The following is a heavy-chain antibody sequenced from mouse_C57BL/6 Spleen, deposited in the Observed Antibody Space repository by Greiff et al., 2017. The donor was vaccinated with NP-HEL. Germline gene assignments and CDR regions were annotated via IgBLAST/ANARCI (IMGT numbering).Heavy chain of an antibody. CDR1: GYTFTSYW. CDR3: ARGTAPLMDY. D-gene: IGHD1-2*01. J-gene: IGHJ4*01. Sequence: QVQLKQPGAELVKPGASVKLSCKASGYTFTSYWMHWVKQRPGQGLEWIGMIHPNSGSTNYNEKFKSKATLTVDKSSSTAYMQLSSLTSEDSAVYYCARGTAPLMDYWGQGTSVTVSS. CDR2: IHPNSGST. V-gene: IGHV1-64*01.